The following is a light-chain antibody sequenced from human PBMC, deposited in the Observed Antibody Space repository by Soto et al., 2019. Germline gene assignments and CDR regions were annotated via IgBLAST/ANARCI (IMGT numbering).Light chain of an antibody. J-gene: IGKJ1*01. CDR2: DAS. Sequence: IQKTQAPSPLAASVGDRVTITCRASQNIHNWLAWYQQKPGEAPKLLIYDASSLESGVPSRFSGSGSGTEFTLTISSLQPDDFATYYCQQYNSYWTFGQGTKV. CDR3: QQYNSYWT. V-gene: IGKV1-5*01. CDR1: QNIHNW.